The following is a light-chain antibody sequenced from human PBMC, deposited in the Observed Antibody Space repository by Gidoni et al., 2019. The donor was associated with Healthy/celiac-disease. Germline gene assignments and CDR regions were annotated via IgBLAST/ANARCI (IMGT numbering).Light chain of an antibody. CDR3: SSYAGSNNRV. CDR1: SSDVGGYNY. J-gene: IGLJ2*01. Sequence: QSALTQPPLASGSPGQSVTIPCTGTSSDVGGYNYVSWYQQHPGKAPKLMIYEVSKRPSGVPDRFSGSKSGNTASLTVSGLQAEDEADYYCSSYAGSNNRVFGGGTKLTVL. V-gene: IGLV2-8*01. CDR2: EVS.